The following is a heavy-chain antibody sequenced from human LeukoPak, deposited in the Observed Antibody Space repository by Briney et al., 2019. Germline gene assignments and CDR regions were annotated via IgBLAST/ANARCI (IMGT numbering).Heavy chain of an antibody. CDR2: IYYSGST. CDR1: GGSITSTNW. Sequence: SETLSLTCGVSGGSITSTNWWSWVRQPPGQGLEWIGYIYYSGSTYYNPSLRSRVTISVDTSKNQFSLKLSSVTAADTAVYYCARDLAYYYGSGSSYTNFDAFDIWGQGTMVTVSS. J-gene: IGHJ3*02. CDR3: ARDLAYYYGSGSSYTNFDAFDI. D-gene: IGHD3-10*01. V-gene: IGHV4-30-4*01.